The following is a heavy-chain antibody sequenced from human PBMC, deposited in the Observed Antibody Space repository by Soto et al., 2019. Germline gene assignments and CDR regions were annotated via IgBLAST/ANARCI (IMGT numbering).Heavy chain of an antibody. CDR2: ISSSSSTI. Sequence: EVQLVESGGGLVQPGGSPRLSCAASGFTFSNYDMNWVRQAPGKGLEWVSYISSSSSTIYDADSVKGRFTISRDNAKNSLYLQMNNLRAEDTAVYYCARAVRYSNYVLDFWGQGILVTVSS. CDR1: GFTFSNYD. J-gene: IGHJ4*02. D-gene: IGHD4-4*01. CDR3: ARAVRYSNYVLDF. V-gene: IGHV3-48*01.